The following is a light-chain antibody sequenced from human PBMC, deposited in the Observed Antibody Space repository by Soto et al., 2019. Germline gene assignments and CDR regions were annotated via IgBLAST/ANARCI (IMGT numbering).Light chain of an antibody. Sequence: IQMTQSPSTLYASVGDRVTITCRASQSISNWLAWYQQNPGKAAKLLIYKSSNLESGVPSRFSGSGSGTEFTLTISSLQPDDFATYYSQQYNTCTFGQGTKLQIK. CDR2: KSS. J-gene: IGKJ1*01. CDR3: QQYNTCT. CDR1: QSISNW. V-gene: IGKV1-5*03.